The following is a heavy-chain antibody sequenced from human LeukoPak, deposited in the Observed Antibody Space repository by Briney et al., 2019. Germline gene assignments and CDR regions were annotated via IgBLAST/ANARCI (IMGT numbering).Heavy chain of an antibody. CDR3: ARVAQYLVGASSTAFFEY. J-gene: IGHJ4*02. D-gene: IGHD1-26*01. CDR1: GGSISSYY. CDR2: ISTLGST. V-gene: IGHV4-4*07. Sequence: SETLSLTCTVSGGSISSYYWSWIRQPAGKGLEWIGHISTLGSTNYNPSLKSRVSMSVDTSNYHFSLKLTFVTAADTAIYYCARVAQYLVGASSTAFFEYWGQGTLVTVSS.